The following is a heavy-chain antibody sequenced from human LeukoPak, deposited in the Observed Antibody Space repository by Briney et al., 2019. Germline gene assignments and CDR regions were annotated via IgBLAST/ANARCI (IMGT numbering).Heavy chain of an antibody. CDR3: ARVAPQDYYFGY. J-gene: IGHJ4*02. CDR2: IYYSGST. D-gene: IGHD2-15*01. Sequence: SETLSLTCTVSGGSISSYYWSWIRQPPGKGLEWIGYIYYSGSTNYNPSLKSRVTISVDTSKNQFSLKLSSVTAADTAVYYCARVAPQDYYFGYWGQGTLVTVSS. CDR1: GGSISSYY. V-gene: IGHV4-59*01.